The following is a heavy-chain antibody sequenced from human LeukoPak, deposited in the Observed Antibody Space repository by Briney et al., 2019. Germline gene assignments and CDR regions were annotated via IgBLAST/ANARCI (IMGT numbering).Heavy chain of an antibody. V-gene: IGHV3-74*01. CDR1: GFTFSSYW. CDR2: INSDRSST. CDR3: ARAGGTSFNYYYYMDV. Sequence: GGSLRLSCAASGFTFSSYWMHWVRQAPGKGLVWVSRINSDRSSTSYADSVKGRFTISRDNAKNTLYLQMNSLRAEDTAVYYCARAGGTSFNYYYYMDVWGKGTTVTVSS. J-gene: IGHJ6*03. D-gene: IGHD2-2*01.